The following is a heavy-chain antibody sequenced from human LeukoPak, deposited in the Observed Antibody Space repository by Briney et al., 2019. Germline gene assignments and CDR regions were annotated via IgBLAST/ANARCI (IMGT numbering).Heavy chain of an antibody. D-gene: IGHD2-15*01. Sequence: SETLSLTCTVSGGSISSSLYYWGWIRQPPGKGLEWIGGINYSGSTHYNSSLKSRVTMSVDTSKNQFSLKLSSVTAADTAVYYCARDANGSDYWGQGILVTVSS. CDR1: GGSISSSLYY. V-gene: IGHV4-39*07. CDR2: INYSGST. J-gene: IGHJ4*02. CDR3: ARDANGSDY.